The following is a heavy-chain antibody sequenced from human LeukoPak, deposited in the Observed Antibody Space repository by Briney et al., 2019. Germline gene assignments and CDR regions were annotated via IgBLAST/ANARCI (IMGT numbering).Heavy chain of an antibody. Sequence: GSLRLSCAASEFTFSSYWMSWVRQAPGKGLEWVANIKQDGSEKYYADSVKGRFTISRDNAKNSLYLQMNSLRAEDTAVYYCARDSGWGLDYWGQGTLVTVSS. CDR2: IKQDGSEK. J-gene: IGHJ4*02. D-gene: IGHD6-19*01. V-gene: IGHV3-7*01. CDR3: ARDSGWGLDY. CDR1: EFTFSSYW.